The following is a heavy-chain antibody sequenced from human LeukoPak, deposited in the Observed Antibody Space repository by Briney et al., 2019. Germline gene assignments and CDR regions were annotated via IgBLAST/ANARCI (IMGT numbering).Heavy chain of an antibody. CDR2: IWYDGSNK. CDR3: ARDLYYYDSSGQHAFDI. J-gene: IGHJ3*02. D-gene: IGHD3-22*01. V-gene: IGHV3-33*08. CDR1: GFTFSSYG. Sequence: PGRSLRLSCAASGFTFSSYGMHWVRQAPGKGLEWVAVIWYDGSNKYYADSVKGRFTISRDNSKNTLYLQMNSLRAEDTAVYYCARDLYYYDSSGQHAFDIWGQGTMVTVSS.